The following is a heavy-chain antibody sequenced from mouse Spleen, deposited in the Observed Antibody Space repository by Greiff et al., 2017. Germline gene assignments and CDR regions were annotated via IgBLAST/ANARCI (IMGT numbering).Heavy chain of an antibody. CDR2: ISSGSSTI. J-gene: IGHJ2*01. CDR1: GFTFSDYG. CDR3: AKNWDLYFDY. Sequence: EVKLVESGGGLVKPGGSLKLSCAASGFTFSDYGMHWVRQAPEKGLEWVAYISSGSSTIYYADTVKGRFTISRDNAKNTLFLQMTSLRSEDTAMYYCAKNWDLYFDYWGQGTTLTVSS. V-gene: IGHV5-17*01. D-gene: IGHD4-1*01.